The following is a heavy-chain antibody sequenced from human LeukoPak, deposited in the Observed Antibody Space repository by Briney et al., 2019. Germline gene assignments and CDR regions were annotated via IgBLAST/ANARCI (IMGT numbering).Heavy chain of an antibody. D-gene: IGHD3-10*01. CDR2: IYTSGST. CDR3: ARDRGVIILSWFDP. J-gene: IGHJ5*02. V-gene: IGHV4-4*07. Sequence: SETLSLTCTVSGGSISSYYWSWIRQPAGKGLEWIGRIYTSGSTNYNPSLKSRVTMSVDTSKNQFSLQLNSVTPEDTAVYYCARDRGVIILSWFDPWGQGTLVTVSS. CDR1: GGSISSYY.